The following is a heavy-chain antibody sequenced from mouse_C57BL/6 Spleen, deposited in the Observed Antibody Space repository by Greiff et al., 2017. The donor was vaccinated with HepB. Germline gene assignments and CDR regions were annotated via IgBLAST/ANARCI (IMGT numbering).Heavy chain of an antibody. J-gene: IGHJ2*01. CDR1: GYTFTSYW. CDR2: IYPGNSDT. D-gene: IGHD2-3*01. Sequence: EVQLQESGTVLARPGASVKMSCKTSGYTFTSYWMHWVKQRPGQGLEWIGAIYPGNSDTSYNQKFKGKAKLTAVTSASTAYMALSSLTNEDSAVYYCTTYDGYLNYFDYWGQGTTLTVSS. CDR3: TTYDGYLNYFDY. V-gene: IGHV1-5*01.